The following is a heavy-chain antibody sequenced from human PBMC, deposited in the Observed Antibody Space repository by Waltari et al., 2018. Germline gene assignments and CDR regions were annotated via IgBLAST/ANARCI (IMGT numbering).Heavy chain of an antibody. CDR1: GYTFTGYD. CDR3: ARRFSAYATWFDP. D-gene: IGHD5-12*01. V-gene: IGHV1-2*02. Sequence: QVQLVQSGAEVKKPGASVKVSCKASGYTFTGYDIHWVRQAPGQGLEWMGWINPNRGGTNYAQKFQGRITMTRDTSITTAYLELSSLKSDDTAVYYCARRFSAYATWFDPWCQGTLVTVSS. CDR2: INPNRGGT. J-gene: IGHJ5*02.